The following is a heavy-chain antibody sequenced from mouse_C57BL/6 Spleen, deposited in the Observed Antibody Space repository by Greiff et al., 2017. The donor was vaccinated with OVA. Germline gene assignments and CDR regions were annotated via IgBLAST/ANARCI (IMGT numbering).Heavy chain of an antibody. J-gene: IGHJ3*01. Sequence: QVQLQQPGAELVRPGSSVKLSCKASGYTFTSYWMDWVKQRPGQGLEWIGNIYPSDSETHYNQKFKDKATLTVDKSSSTAYMQLSSLTPEDSAVYYCARSAPDSAWFAYWGQGTLVTVSA. CDR3: ARSAPDSAWFAY. V-gene: IGHV1-61*01. CDR1: GYTFTSYW. CDR2: IYPSDSET.